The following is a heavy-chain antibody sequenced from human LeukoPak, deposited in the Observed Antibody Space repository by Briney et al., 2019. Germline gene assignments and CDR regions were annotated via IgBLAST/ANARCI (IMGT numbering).Heavy chain of an antibody. CDR2: IYPGNSDT. Sequence: GESLKISFKGSGYSFNYYWIAWVREMPGRGLEWMGIIYPGNSDTRYSPSFQGQVTISADKSITTAYLQWSSLEASDTAVYYCARQDGSGIYYFDYWGQGTLVTVSS. D-gene: IGHD3-10*01. CDR1: GYSFNYYW. CDR3: ARQDGSGIYYFDY. J-gene: IGHJ4*02. V-gene: IGHV5-51*01.